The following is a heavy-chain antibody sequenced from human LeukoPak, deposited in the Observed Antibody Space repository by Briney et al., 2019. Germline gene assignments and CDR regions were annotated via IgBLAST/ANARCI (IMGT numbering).Heavy chain of an antibody. D-gene: IGHD2-2*01. Sequence: PGGSLRLSCSASGFTFSNYWMSWVRQAPGKGLEWVANIKQDESEKYYVDSVKGRFTISRDNAKSSLYLQMNSLRAEDTAVYYCARVLDSSSSRYQAFEEWGQGTLVTVSS. CDR3: ARVLDSSSSRYQAFEE. CDR2: IKQDESEK. J-gene: IGHJ4*02. CDR1: GFTFSNYW. V-gene: IGHV3-7*01.